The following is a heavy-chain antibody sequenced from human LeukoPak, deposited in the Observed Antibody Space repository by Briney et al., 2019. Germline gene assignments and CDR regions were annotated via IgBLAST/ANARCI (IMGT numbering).Heavy chain of an antibody. J-gene: IGHJ6*02. CDR1: EFTFSIYG. V-gene: IGHV3-30*18. CDR3: AKRKGSGVYYNYQYGMDV. CDR2: ISFDGGNK. Sequence: PGGSLRLSCAASEFTFSIYGMHWVRQAPGKGLEWVAVISFDGGNKVYADSVKGRVTISRDNSKNTLSLQTNSLRAEDTAVYYSAKRKGSGVYYNYQYGMDVWGQGTTVTVSS. D-gene: IGHD3-10*01.